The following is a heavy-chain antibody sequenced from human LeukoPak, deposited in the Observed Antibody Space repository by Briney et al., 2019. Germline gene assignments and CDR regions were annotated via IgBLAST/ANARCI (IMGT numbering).Heavy chain of an antibody. J-gene: IGHJ3*02. Sequence: ASVKVSCKASGYTFIGYYLHWLRQAPGQGPEWMGWINPNSGGTNYTEKFQGRVTMTRDTSISTAYMELGRLRSDDTAVYYCARGSGYDFRAFDIWGQGTMVTVSS. CDR2: INPNSGGT. CDR3: ARGSGYDFRAFDI. CDR1: GYTFIGYY. D-gene: IGHD5-12*01. V-gene: IGHV1-2*02.